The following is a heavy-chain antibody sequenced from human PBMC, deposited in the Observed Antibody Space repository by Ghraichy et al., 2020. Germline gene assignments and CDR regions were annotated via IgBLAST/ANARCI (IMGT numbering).Heavy chain of an antibody. V-gene: IGHV3-72*01. J-gene: IGHJ1*01. D-gene: IGHD2-15*01. CDR1: GFTFSDHY. Sequence: GGSLRLSCAASGFTFSDHYMDWVRQAPGKGLEWVGRIRNKANSYTTEYAASVKGRFSISRDDSKNSLYLQMNSLKAEDTAVYYCAKDVGRGGGSCFHHWGQGTLVTVSS. CDR2: IRNKANSYTT. CDR3: AKDVGRGGGSCFHH.